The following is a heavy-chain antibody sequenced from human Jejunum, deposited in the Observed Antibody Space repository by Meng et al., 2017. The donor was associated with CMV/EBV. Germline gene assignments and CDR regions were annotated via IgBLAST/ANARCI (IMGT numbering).Heavy chain of an antibody. Sequence: CVRQAPGNGLELVSVIYTSGISYYAYSVKGRFTISRDNSQNTVYLQMDNLRAEDTAVYYCARSSCYDRGSYFLYFDYWGQGTLVTVSS. V-gene: IGHV3-53*01. J-gene: IGHJ4*02. CDR2: IYTSGIS. D-gene: IGHD3-22*01. CDR3: ARSSCYDRGSYFLYFDY.